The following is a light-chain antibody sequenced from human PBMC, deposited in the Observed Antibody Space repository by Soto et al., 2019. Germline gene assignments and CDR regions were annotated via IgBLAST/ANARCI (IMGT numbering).Light chain of an antibody. CDR2: SNS. J-gene: IGLJ1*01. CDR3: ATWDDSLSGYV. CDR1: SSNIGSNS. Sequence: QSVLTQPPSASGTPGQRVTISCSGSSSNIGSNSVYWYQQLPGAAPKLLIYSNSQRPSGVPDRFSGSKTGTSASLDISGLRSEDEHDDYCATWDDSLSGYVFGAGTKLTVL. V-gene: IGLV1-47*02.